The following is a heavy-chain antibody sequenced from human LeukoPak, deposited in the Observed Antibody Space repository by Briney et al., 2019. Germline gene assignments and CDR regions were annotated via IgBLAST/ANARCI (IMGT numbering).Heavy chain of an antibody. J-gene: IGHJ6*03. CDR3: ARVGYSYGLGYYMDV. D-gene: IGHD5-18*01. CDR1: GYTFTSYD. Sequence: GASVKVSCKASGYTFTSYDINWVRQVTGQGLEWMGWMNPNSGNTGYAQKFQGRVTITRNTSISTAYMELSSLRSEDTAVYYCARVGYSYGLGYYMDVWGKGTTVTVSS. V-gene: IGHV1-8*03. CDR2: MNPNSGNT.